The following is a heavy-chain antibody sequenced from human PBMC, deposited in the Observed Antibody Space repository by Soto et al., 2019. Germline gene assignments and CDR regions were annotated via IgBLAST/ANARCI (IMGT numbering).Heavy chain of an antibody. CDR1: GFTFISYW. CDR3: ARLPNKSPQN. V-gene: IGHV3-74*01. J-gene: IGHJ1*01. CDR2: ISTDASST. Sequence: EVQLVESGGGLVQPGGSLRLSCAASGFTFISYWMHWVRQAPGKGRVWVSSISTDASSTSYADPVKGRFTISRDNAKNTLYLQMNSVRAEDTAVYYCARLPNKSPQNWGQGTLVIVSP.